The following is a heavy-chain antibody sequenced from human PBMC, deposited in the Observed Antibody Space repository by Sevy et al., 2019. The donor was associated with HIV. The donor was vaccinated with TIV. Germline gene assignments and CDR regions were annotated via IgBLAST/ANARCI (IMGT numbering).Heavy chain of an antibody. CDR2: INPDGSEK. CDR3: ARVRYYDQFNWFDP. Sequence: GGSLRLSCEASAINIRDYWMNWVRQAPGKGLEWVANINPDGSEKYYVDSVKGRFTISRDNAKNSLYLQMNSLRAEDTAVYYCARVRYYDQFNWFDPWGQGTLVTVSS. CDR1: AINIRDYW. V-gene: IGHV3-7*02. D-gene: IGHD3-22*01. J-gene: IGHJ5*02.